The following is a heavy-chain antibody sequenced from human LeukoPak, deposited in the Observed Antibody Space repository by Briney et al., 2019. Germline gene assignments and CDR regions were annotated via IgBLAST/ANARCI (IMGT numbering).Heavy chain of an antibody. CDR3: ARDGGYCSSTNCYLGV. D-gene: IGHD2-2*01. CDR2: ISSSSSTI. J-gene: IGHJ3*01. CDR1: GFPFSSYS. V-gene: IGHV3-48*01. Sequence: PGGSLRLSCAASGFPFSSYSMNWVRQAPGKGLEWVSYISSSSSTIYYADSVKGRFTISRDNAKNSLYLQVNSLRAEDTAVYYCARDGGYCSSTNCYLGVWGQGTMVTVSS.